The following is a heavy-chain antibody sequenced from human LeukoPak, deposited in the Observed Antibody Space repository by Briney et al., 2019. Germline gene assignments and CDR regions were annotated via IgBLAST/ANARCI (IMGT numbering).Heavy chain of an antibody. V-gene: IGHV3-48*03. D-gene: IGHD6-19*01. Sequence: PGGSLRLSCAASGFTFSSYEMNWVRQAPGKGLEWVSYISSSGSTIYYADSVKGRFTISRDNAKNSLYLQMNSLGAEDTAVYYCARGLVGSSGFDYWGQGTLVTVSS. CDR3: ARGLVGSSGFDY. CDR2: ISSSGSTI. J-gene: IGHJ4*02. CDR1: GFTFSSYE.